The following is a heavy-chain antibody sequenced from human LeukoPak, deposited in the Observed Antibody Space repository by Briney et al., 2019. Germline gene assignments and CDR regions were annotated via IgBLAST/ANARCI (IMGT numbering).Heavy chain of an antibody. CDR1: GFTFSSYW. V-gene: IGHV3-7*01. Sequence: GGSLRLSCAASGFTFSSYWMSWVRQAPGKGLEWVANIKQDGSEKYYVDSVKGRFSISRDNSKNTLYLQMNSLRAEDTAVYFCVKESDAFDIWGQGTMVTVSS. CDR2: IKQDGSEK. CDR3: VKESDAFDI. J-gene: IGHJ3*02.